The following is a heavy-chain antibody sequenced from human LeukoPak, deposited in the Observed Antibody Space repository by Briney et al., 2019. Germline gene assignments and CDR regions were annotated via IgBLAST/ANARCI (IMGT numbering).Heavy chain of an antibody. J-gene: IGHJ4*02. CDR1: GGSISSSSYY. D-gene: IGHD2-2*01. CDR2: IYYSGST. V-gene: IGHV4-39*01. CDR3: ALLGYCSSTSCFRPPFYFDY. Sequence: PSETLSLTCTVSGGSISSSSYYWGWIRQPPGKRLEWIGSIYYSGSTYYNPSLKSRVTISVDTSKNQFSLKLSSVTAADTAVYYCALLGYCSSTSCFRPPFYFDYWGQGTLVTVSS.